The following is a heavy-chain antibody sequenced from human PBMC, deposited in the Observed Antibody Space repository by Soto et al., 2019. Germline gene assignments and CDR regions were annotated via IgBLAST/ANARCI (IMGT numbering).Heavy chain of an antibody. J-gene: IGHJ4*02. Sequence: GGSLRLSCAASGFTFSSYAMSWVRQAPGKGLEWVSAISGSGGSTYYADSVKGRFTISRDNSKNTLYLQMNSLRAEDTAVYYCAKVPYYYVSSGYYYFDSWGQGTLVTVS. CDR2: ISGSGGST. D-gene: IGHD3-22*01. V-gene: IGHV3-23*01. CDR3: AKVPYYYVSSGYYYFDS. CDR1: GFTFSSYA.